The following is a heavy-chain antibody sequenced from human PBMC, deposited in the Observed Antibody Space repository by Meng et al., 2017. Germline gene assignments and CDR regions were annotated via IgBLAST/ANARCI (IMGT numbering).Heavy chain of an antibody. J-gene: IGHJ4*02. CDR2: IYHSGST. CDR1: GCAISRSTW. D-gene: IGHD3-22*01. CDR3: ARFLYYYDSSGYAED. V-gene: IGHV4-4*02. Sequence: GAGLGLWEPSGTRSLTCAVPGCAISRSTWWSWGRQPPGKGLEWIGEIYHSGSTNYNPSLKSRVTISVDKSKNQFSLKLSSVTAADTAVYYCARFLYYYDSSGYAEDWGQGTLVTVSS.